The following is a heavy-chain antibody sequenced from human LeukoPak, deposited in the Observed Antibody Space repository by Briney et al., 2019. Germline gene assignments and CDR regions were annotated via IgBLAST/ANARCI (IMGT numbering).Heavy chain of an antibody. J-gene: IGHJ6*04. D-gene: IGHD2-15*01. CDR1: GFTFSSYA. V-gene: IGHV3-30*04. CDR2: ISYDGSNK. CDR3: ARELLGMDV. Sequence: GGSLRLSCVASGFTFSSYAMHWVRQAPGKGLEWVAVISYDGSNKYYADSVKGRFTISRDNSKNTLYLQMNSLRAEDTAVYYCARELLGMDVWGKGTTVTVSS.